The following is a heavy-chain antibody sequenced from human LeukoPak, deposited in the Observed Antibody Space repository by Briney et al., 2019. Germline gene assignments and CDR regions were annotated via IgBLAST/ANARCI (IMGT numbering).Heavy chain of an antibody. V-gene: IGHV4-34*01. CDR2: INHSGST. CDR1: GGSIGDYY. Sequence: PSETLSLTCTVSGGSIGDYYWTWIRQPPGKGLEWIGEINHSGSTNYNPSLKSRVTISVDTSKNQFSLKLSSVTAADTAVYYCARGGFYCGGDCYVDYWGQGTLVTVSS. J-gene: IGHJ4*02. D-gene: IGHD2-21*02. CDR3: ARGGFYCGGDCYVDY.